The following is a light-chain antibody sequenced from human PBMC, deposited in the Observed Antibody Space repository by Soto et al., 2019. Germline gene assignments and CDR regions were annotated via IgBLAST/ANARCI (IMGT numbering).Light chain of an antibody. CDR2: EVS. J-gene: IGLJ1*01. Sequence: QSALTQPPSASGSPGQSVTISCTGTSSDVGGYNYVSWYQQHPGRAPKLMIYEVSKRPSGVPDRFSGSKSGNTASLTVSGLQTEYEADYYCSSYAGSNNQVFGTGTKVTVL. CDR3: SSYAGSNNQV. CDR1: SSDVGGYNY. V-gene: IGLV2-8*01.